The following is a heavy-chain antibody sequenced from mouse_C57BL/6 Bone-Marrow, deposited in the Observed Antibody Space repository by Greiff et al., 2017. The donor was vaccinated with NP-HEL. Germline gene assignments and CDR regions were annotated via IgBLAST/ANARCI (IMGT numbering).Heavy chain of an antibody. J-gene: IGHJ3*01. CDR3: ARHKTNYDPFAY. CDR1: GFTFSSYG. Sequence: EVHLVESGGDLVKPGGSLKLSCAASGFTFSSYGMSWVRQTPDKRLEWVATISSGGSYTYYPDSVKGRFTISRDNAKNTLYLQMSSLKSEDTAMYYCARHKTNYDPFAYWGKGTLVTVSA. D-gene: IGHD2-4*01. CDR2: ISSGGSYT. V-gene: IGHV5-6*01.